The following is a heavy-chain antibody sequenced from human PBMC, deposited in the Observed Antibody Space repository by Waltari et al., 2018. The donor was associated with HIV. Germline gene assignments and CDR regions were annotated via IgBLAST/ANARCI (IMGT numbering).Heavy chain of an antibody. Sequence: QVQLVQSGAEVKKPGASVKVSCKVPGYTLTELSIHWLQQAPGKGLEWMGGVGPEDGETIYAQKCQGRVTMTEDTSTDTAYMELSSLRSEDTAVYYCAITMIVVVSRTVAFDIWGQGTMVTVSS. J-gene: IGHJ3*02. D-gene: IGHD3-22*01. CDR3: AITMIVVVSRTVAFDI. CDR2: VGPEDGET. V-gene: IGHV1-24*01. CDR1: GYTLTELS.